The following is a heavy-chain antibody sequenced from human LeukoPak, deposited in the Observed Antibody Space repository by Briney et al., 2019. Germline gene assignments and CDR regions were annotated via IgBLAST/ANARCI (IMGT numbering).Heavy chain of an antibody. CDR1: GGTFSSYA. V-gene: IGHV1-69*04. D-gene: IGHD3-10*01. Sequence: SVKVSCKASGGTFSSYAISWVRQAPGQGLEWMGRIIPILGIANYAQKFQGRVTITADKSTSTAYMELSSLRSEDTAVYYCARYQGYAMVPSFDYWGQGTLVTVSS. CDR3: ARYQGYAMVPSFDY. J-gene: IGHJ4*02. CDR2: IIPILGIA.